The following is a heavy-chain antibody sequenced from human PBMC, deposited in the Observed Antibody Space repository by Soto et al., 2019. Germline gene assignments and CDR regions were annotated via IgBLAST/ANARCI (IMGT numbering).Heavy chain of an antibody. J-gene: IGHJ4*02. D-gene: IGHD3-22*01. V-gene: IGHV3-48*02. CDR3: ARGMTVAAGRHFDY. CDR2: ISRSTTTI. CDR1: GVTFSAHG. Sequence: PGWSPRLCSAASGVTFSAHGMNLVRQSPGKGLEWVAYISRSTTTIYYADSVEGRFTVSRDNAQDSLFLQMNSLRDDDTAMYYCARGMTVAAGRHFDYWGQGTQVTGSS.